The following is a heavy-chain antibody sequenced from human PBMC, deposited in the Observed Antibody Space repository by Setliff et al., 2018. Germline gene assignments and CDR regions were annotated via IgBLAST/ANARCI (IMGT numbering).Heavy chain of an antibody. CDR1: GGSITSGDYF. J-gene: IGHJ6*03. V-gene: IGHV4-30-4*08. D-gene: IGHD6-6*01. CDR3: ATSIAARYYYYMDV. CDR2: IYYSGST. Sequence: SETLSLTCTVSGGSITSGDYFWSWIRQPPGKGLEWIGYIYYSGSTYYNPSLKSRVTISVDTSKNQFSLKLSSVTAADTAVYYCATSIAARYYYYMDVWGKGTTVTVSS.